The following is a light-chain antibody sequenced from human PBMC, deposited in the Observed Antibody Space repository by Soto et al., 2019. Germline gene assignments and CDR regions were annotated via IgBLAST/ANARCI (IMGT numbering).Light chain of an antibody. J-gene: IGLJ2*01. CDR2: DDN. CDR3: QAWDSSLSVVV. Sequence: QSVLTQPPSVSAAPGETVTISCSGSSSNIGKNYVSWCHQFPRTAPRLLIYDDNKRPSGIPDRFSGSKSGTSATLAITGLQTGDEAEYYCQAWDSSLSVVVFGRGTKLTVL. CDR1: SSNIGKNY. V-gene: IGLV1-51*01.